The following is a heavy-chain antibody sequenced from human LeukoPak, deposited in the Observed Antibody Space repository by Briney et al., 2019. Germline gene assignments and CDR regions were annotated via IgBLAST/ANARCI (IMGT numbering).Heavy chain of an antibody. V-gene: IGHV4-34*01. Sequence: PSETLSLTCAVHGESFSGYYWSWIRQPPGKRLEWIGEINHSGSTNYNPSLKSRVTISVDTSKNQFSLKLTSVTAADTAVYYCAREGSYSGSGSPPLDYWGQGTLVTVSS. J-gene: IGHJ4*02. CDR1: GESFSGYY. D-gene: IGHD3-10*01. CDR2: INHSGST. CDR3: AREGSYSGSGSPPLDY.